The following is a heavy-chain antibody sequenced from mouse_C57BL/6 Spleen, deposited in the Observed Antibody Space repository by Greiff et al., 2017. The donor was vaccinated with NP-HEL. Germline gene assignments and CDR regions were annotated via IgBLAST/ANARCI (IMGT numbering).Heavy chain of an antibody. J-gene: IGHJ3*01. D-gene: IGHD2-4*01. CDR2: IHPSDSDT. CDR1: GYTFTSYW. CDR3: VGYYDYDAGFAY. Sequence: QVQLKQPGAELVKPGASVKVSCKASGYTFTSYWMHWVKQRPGQGLEWIGRIHPSDSDTNYNQKFKGKATLTVDKSSSTAYMQLSSLTSEDSAVYYCVGYYDYDAGFAYWGQGTLVTVSA. V-gene: IGHV1-74*01.